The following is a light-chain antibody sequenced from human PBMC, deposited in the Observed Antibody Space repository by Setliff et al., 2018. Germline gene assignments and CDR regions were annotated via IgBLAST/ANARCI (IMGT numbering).Light chain of an antibody. J-gene: IGLJ1*01. CDR1: KLGDKY. Sequence: SYELTQPPSVSVSPGQTACITCSGDKLGDKYACWYQQKPGQSPVLVIYQDSKRPSGIPERFSGSNSGNTATLTISGTQAMDEADYYCQAWDSSRYVFGTGTKVTVL. V-gene: IGLV3-1*01. CDR3: QAWDSSRYV. CDR2: QDS.